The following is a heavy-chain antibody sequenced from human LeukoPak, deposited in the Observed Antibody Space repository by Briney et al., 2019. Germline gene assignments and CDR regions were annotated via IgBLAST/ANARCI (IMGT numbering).Heavy chain of an antibody. CDR3: AREASYYYGSGYAFDI. CDR2: ISSSGSTI. D-gene: IGHD3-10*01. V-gene: IGHV3-48*03. CDR1: GFSVSSNY. J-gene: IGHJ3*02. Sequence: PGGSLRLSCAASGFSVSSNYMNWVRQAPGKGLEWVSYISSSGSTIYYADSVKGRFTISRDNAKNSLYLQMNSLRAEDTAVYYCAREASYYYGSGYAFDIWGQGTMVTVSS.